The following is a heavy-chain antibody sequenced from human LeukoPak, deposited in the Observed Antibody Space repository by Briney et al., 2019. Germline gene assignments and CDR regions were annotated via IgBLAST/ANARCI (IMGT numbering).Heavy chain of an antibody. J-gene: IGHJ4*02. CDR3: ARDRGYRSFDY. CDR1: GFNFSTHW. CDR2: IKPDGSEK. Sequence: PGGSLRLSCAASGFNFSTHWMTWVRQVPGKGLEWVANIKPDGSEKFSVDSVKGRFTISRDNAKNSLYLQMSSLRVEDTAVYYCARDRGYRSFDYWGQGTLVTVSS. D-gene: IGHD6-19*01. V-gene: IGHV3-7*01.